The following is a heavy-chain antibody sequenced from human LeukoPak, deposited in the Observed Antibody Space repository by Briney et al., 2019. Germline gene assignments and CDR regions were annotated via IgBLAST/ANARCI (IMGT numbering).Heavy chain of an antibody. CDR2: ISGSGDST. J-gene: IGHJ4*02. CDR3: AKELLTVTSLFDY. D-gene: IGHD4-11*01. Sequence: GGSLRLSCAASGFPFSNYAMSWVRQTPGKGLEWVSVISGSGDSTYYADSVKGRFTTSRDSSKNTLYLQMNSLRVEDTAVYYCAKELLTVTSLFDYWGQGTLVTVSS. V-gene: IGHV3-23*01. CDR1: GFPFSNYA.